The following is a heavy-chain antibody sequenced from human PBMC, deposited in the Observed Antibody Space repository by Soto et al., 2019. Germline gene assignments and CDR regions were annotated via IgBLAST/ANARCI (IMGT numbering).Heavy chain of an antibody. CDR1: GFTFNTYG. CDR2: ISYDGSNK. D-gene: IGHD3-16*01. J-gene: IGHJ4*02. V-gene: IGHV3-30*18. CDR3: GKAQRGSGTHFDY. Sequence: GGSLRLSCAASGFTFNTYGMHWVRQAPGKGLEWVALISYDGSNKYYVDSVKGRFAVSRDNSKNTLYLQMSSLRAEDTAVYYCGKAQRGSGTHFDYWGQGS.